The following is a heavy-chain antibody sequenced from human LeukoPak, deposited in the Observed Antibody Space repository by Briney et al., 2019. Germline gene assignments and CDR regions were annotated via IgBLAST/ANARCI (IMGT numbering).Heavy chain of an antibody. CDR2: LQSDGSDI. V-gene: IGHV3-30*02. J-gene: IGHJ4*02. CDR3: AKDLLAMVRGVIRRDYFDY. Sequence: GGSLRLSCVASGFTFSNYGMHWVRQAPDKGLEWVAFLQSDGSDIHYADSVEGRFTISRDNSKNTLYLQMNSLRAEDTAVYYCAKDLLAMVRGVIRRDYFDYWGQGTLVTVSS. CDR1: GFTFSNYG. D-gene: IGHD3-10*01.